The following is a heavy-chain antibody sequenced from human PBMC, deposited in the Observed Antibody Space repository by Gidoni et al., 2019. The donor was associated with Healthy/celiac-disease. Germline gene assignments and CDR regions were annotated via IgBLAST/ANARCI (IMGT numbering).Heavy chain of an antibody. D-gene: IGHD3-9*01. J-gene: IGHJ3*02. CDR1: GGSISRGGYY. V-gene: IGHV4-31*03. CDR3: ARDGGFDWLGLDAFDI. Sequence: QVQLQESGPGLVKPSQTLSLTCTVSGGSISRGGYYWSWIRQHPGKGLEWIGYIYYSGSTYYNPSLKSRVTISVDTSKNQFSLKLSSVTAADTAVYYCARDGGFDWLGLDAFDIWGQGTMVTVSS. CDR2: IYYSGST.